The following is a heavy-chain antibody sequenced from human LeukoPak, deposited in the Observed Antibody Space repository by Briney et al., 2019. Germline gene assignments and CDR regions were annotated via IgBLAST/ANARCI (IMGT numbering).Heavy chain of an antibody. CDR2: IYYSGST. V-gene: IGHV4-59*01. CDR1: GGTISNYY. D-gene: IGHD3-10*01. J-gene: IGHJ4*02. Sequence: SETPSLTCRVSGGTISNYYWSWIRQPPGKGLEWIGYIYYSGSTNYNPSLKSRVTISVDTSKNQFSLKLTSVTAADTAVYYCARSYSGSYYRTFDYWGQGTLVTVSS. CDR3: ARSYSGSYYRTFDY.